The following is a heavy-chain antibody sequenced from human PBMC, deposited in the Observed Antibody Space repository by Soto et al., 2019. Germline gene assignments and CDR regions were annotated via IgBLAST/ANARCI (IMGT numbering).Heavy chain of an antibody. CDR2: INHSGST. CDR1: GGSFSGYY. D-gene: IGHD3-10*01. CDR3: ARGEILWFGDLVSPLDY. V-gene: IGHV4-34*01. Sequence: NPSETLSLTXAVYGGSFSGYYWSWIRQPPGKGLEWIGEINHSGSTNYNPSLKSRVTISVDTSKNQFSLKLSSVTAADTAVYYCARGEILWFGDLVSPLDYWGQGTLVTVSS. J-gene: IGHJ4*02.